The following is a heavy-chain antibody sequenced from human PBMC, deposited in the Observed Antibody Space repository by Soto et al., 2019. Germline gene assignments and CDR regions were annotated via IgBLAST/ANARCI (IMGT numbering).Heavy chain of an antibody. Sequence: ASVKVSCKASGGTLSSFINYPINWVRQAPGQGLEWMGGIVPNVGTVNYAQKFQGRVTVTADKSTGTAYMGLSSLRSEDTALYYCARRDTSGFLRYFDNWGQGTLVTVSS. CDR1: GGTLSSFINYP. V-gene: IGHV1-69*06. J-gene: IGHJ4*03. CDR3: ARRDTSGFLRYFDN. D-gene: IGHD3-3*01. CDR2: IVPNVGTV.